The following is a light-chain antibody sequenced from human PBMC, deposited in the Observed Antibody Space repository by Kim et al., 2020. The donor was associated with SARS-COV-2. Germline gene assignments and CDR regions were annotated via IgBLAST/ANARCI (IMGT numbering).Light chain of an antibody. CDR3: QQYKSFPHT. CDR1: QSINTW. Sequence: DIQMTQSPSTLSASVGDRVTITCRASQSINTWLAWHQQKPGKAPKVLIYDASSLESGVPSRFSGSGSGTEFTLTISSLQSDDFGSYYCQQYKSFPHTFGQGTSWRS. V-gene: IGKV1-5*01. CDR2: DAS. J-gene: IGKJ2*01.